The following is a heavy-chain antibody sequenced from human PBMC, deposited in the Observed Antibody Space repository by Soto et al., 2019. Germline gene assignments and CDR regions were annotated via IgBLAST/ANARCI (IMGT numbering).Heavy chain of an antibody. V-gene: IGHV3-30*18. Sequence: QVQLVESGGGVVQPGRSLRLSCAASGFTFSSYGMHWVRQAPGKGLEWVAVISYDGSNKYYADSVKGRFTISRDNSKNTLYLQMNSLRAEDTAVYYCAKDTIFGVVIPRYYGMDVWGQGTTVTVSS. CDR1: GFTFSSYG. CDR3: AKDTIFGVVIPRYYGMDV. CDR2: ISYDGSNK. J-gene: IGHJ6*02. D-gene: IGHD3-3*01.